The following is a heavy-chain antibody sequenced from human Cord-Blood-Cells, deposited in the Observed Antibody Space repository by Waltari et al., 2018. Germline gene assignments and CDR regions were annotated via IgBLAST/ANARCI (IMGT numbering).Heavy chain of an antibody. D-gene: IGHD5-18*01. CDR2: ISYDGSNK. V-gene: IGHV3-30*18. J-gene: IGHJ4*02. Sequence: QVQLVESGGGVVQPGRSLRLSCAASGFTFSSYGMHWVRPAPGKGLEWVAVISYDGSNKYYADSVKGRFTISRDNSKNTLYLQMNSLRAEDTAVYYCAKDLRAFVQLWFLDYWGQGTLVTVSS. CDR3: AKDLRAFVQLWFLDY. CDR1: GFTFSSYG.